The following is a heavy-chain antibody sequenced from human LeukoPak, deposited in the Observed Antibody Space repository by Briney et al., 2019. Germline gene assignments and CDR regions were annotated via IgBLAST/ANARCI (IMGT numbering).Heavy chain of an antibody. D-gene: IGHD1-26*01. CDR1: GYTFTGYY. Sequence: ASVKVSCKASGYTFTGYYMHWARQAPGQGLEWMGWINPNSGGTNYAQKFQGRVTMTRDTSISTAYMELSRLRSDDTAVYCCARAPLSYYYYFDYWGQGTLVTVSS. CDR2: INPNSGGT. J-gene: IGHJ4*02. V-gene: IGHV1-2*02. CDR3: ARAPLSYYYYFDY.